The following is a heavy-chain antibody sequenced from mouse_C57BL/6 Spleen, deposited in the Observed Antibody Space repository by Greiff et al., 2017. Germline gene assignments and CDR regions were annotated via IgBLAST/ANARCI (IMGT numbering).Heavy chain of an antibody. CDR3: ARKDFFDY. CDR1: GYTFTSYW. CDR2: IHPNSGST. Sequence: VQLQQSGAELVKPGASVKLSCKASGYTFTSYWMHWVKQRPGQGLEWIGMIHPNSGSTNYNEKFKSKATLTVDKSSSTAYMQLSNLTSEDSAVYYCARKDFFDYWGQGTTLTVSS. J-gene: IGHJ2*01. V-gene: IGHV1-64*01.